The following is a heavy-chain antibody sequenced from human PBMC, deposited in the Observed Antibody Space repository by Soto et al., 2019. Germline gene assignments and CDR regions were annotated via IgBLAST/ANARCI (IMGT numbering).Heavy chain of an antibody. J-gene: IGHJ4*02. D-gene: IGHD6-13*01. CDR2: IIPIFGTA. V-gene: IGHV1-69*13. CDR1: GGTFSSYA. CDR3: ARDQPAAVRPYFDY. Sequence: SVKVSCKASGGTFSSYAISWVRQAPGQGLEWMGGIIPIFGTANYAQKFQGRVTITADESTSTAYMELSSLRSEDTAVYYCARDQPAAVRPYFDYWGQGTLVTVSS.